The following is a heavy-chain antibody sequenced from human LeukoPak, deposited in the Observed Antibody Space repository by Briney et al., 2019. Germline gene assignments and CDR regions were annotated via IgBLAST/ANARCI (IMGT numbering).Heavy chain of an antibody. J-gene: IGHJ4*02. Sequence: GGSLRLSCAASGFSVSSIYMSWVRQAPGKGLEWVSVIYSGGSTYYADSVKGRFTISRDNSKNTLYLQMNSLRAEDTAVYHCARKEAYWGQGTLVTVSS. CDR3: ARKEAY. CDR1: GFSVSSIY. V-gene: IGHV3-66*01. CDR2: IYSGGST.